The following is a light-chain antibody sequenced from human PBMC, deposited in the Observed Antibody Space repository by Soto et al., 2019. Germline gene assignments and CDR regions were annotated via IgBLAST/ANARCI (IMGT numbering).Light chain of an antibody. CDR3: KQDKVWPRT. V-gene: IGKV3-15*01. CDR1: QSVDSN. CDR2: SAS. Sequence: EGVMTQSPYTLSLSPGERATLSCRASQSVDSNLAWYQQKPGHAPRLLIYSASSRTTGIPARFSGSGSGTEFTLTISSLQSEDFAVYYCKQDKVWPRTFGQG. J-gene: IGKJ5*01.